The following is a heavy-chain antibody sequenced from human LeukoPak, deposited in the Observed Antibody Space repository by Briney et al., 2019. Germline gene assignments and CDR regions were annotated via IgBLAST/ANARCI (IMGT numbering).Heavy chain of an antibody. D-gene: IGHD1-26*01. V-gene: IGHV3-48*01. J-gene: IGHJ6*02. CDR1: GFTFSSYS. Sequence: GRSLRLSCAASGFTFSSYSMNWVRQAPGKGLEWVSYMSSSSSTIYYADSVKGRFTISRDNAKNSLYLQMNSLRAEDTAVYYCARGGGSYYYGVDVWGQGTTVTVSS. CDR2: MSSSSSTI. CDR3: ARGGGSYYYGVDV.